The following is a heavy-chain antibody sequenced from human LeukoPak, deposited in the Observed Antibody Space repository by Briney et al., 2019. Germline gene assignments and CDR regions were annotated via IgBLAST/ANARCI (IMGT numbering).Heavy chain of an antibody. Sequence: ASVKVSCKASGYTFTSYAMHWVRQAPGQRLEWMGWINAGNGNTKYSQKFQGRVTITRDTSASTAYMELSSLRSEDTAVYYCARDPVPAAIQGLDYWGQGTLVTVSS. CDR3: ARDPVPAAIQGLDY. CDR1: GYTFTSYA. CDR2: INAGNGNT. D-gene: IGHD2-2*02. J-gene: IGHJ4*02. V-gene: IGHV1-3*01.